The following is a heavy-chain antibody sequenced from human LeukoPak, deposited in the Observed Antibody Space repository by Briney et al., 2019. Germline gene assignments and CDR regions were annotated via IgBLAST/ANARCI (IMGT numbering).Heavy chain of an antibody. Sequence: GRSLRLSCAASGFIFSTCGMHWVRQAPGKGLEWVAVISYDGSNKYYVDSVKGRFTISRDNSKNTLYLQMNSLRSEDTAVYYCAKELYYYDSSGYYPDYWGQGTLVTVSS. CDR3: AKELYYYDSSGYYPDY. CDR2: ISYDGSNK. D-gene: IGHD3-22*01. J-gene: IGHJ4*02. CDR1: GFIFSTCG. V-gene: IGHV3-30*18.